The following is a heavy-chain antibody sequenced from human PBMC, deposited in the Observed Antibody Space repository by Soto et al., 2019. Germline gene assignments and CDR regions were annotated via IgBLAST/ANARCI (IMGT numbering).Heavy chain of an antibody. CDR2: ISFDGSNK. D-gene: IGHD2-15*01. V-gene: IGHV3-30-3*01. J-gene: IGHJ6*02. CDR3: ARDRGYCSGGSCYGGAYYCGMDV. Sequence: QVHLVESGGGVVQPGRSLRLSCAASGFTFSHYALHWVRQAPGKGLEWVAVISFDGSNKYYADSVKGRFTISRDNSKNTLYLQMNSLRAEDTAVYYCARDRGYCSGGSCYGGAYYCGMDVWGQGTTVTVSS. CDR1: GFTFSHYA.